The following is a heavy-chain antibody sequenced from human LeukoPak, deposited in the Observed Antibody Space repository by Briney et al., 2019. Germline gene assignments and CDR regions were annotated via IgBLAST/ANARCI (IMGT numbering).Heavy chain of an antibody. J-gene: IGHJ4*02. CDR3: AKDGGELGIDY. D-gene: IGHD7-27*01. V-gene: IGHV3-30*18. Sequence: GGSLRLSCAASGFTFSSYGMHWVRQAPGKGLEWVAVISYDGSNKYYADSVKGRFTISRDNSKNTLYLQMNSLRAEDTAVYYCAKDGGELGIDYWGQGTLVTVSS. CDR1: GFTFSSYG. CDR2: ISYDGSNK.